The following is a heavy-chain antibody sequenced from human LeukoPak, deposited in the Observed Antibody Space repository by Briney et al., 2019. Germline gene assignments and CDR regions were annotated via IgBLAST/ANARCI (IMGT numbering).Heavy chain of an antibody. V-gene: IGHV4-31*11. J-gene: IGHJ3*02. Sequence: SQTLSLTCAVSGGSISSGGYYWSWIRQHPGKGLEWIGYIYYSGSTYYNPSLKSRVTISVDTSKNQFSLKLSSVTAADTAVYYCARMPHDYGDYFDSFDIWGQGTMVTVSS. CDR2: IYYSGST. CDR3: ARMPHDYGDYFDSFDI. D-gene: IGHD4-17*01. CDR1: GGSISSGGYY.